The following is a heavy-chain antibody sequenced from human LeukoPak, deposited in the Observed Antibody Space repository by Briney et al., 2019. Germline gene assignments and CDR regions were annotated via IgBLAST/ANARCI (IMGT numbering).Heavy chain of an antibody. V-gene: IGHV3-7*03. J-gene: IGHJ4*02. CDR1: GLSFSSYS. CDR3: AKALLVGYYYDSSGYYYLDY. D-gene: IGHD3-22*01. Sequence: GGSLRLSCTASGLSFSSYSMSWVRQAPGKGLEWVANIKQDGSEKYFVDSVKGRFTISRDNAKNSLYLQMNSLRAEDTAVYYCAKALLVGYYYDSSGYYYLDYWGQGTLVTVSS. CDR2: IKQDGSEK.